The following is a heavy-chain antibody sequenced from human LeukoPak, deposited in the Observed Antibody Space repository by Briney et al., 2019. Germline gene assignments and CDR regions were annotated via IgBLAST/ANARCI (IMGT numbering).Heavy chain of an antibody. CDR1: GFTFSSYA. J-gene: IGHJ4*02. Sequence: GGSLRLSCAASGFTFSSYAMSWVRQAPGKGLEWVSAISGSGGSTYYADSVKGRFTISRDNSQNTLYLQMNSLRADETAIYYCARAPGGFHGDYSPIAYWGQGTLVTVSS. D-gene: IGHD4-17*01. V-gene: IGHV3-23*01. CDR3: ARAPGGFHGDYSPIAY. CDR2: ISGSGGST.